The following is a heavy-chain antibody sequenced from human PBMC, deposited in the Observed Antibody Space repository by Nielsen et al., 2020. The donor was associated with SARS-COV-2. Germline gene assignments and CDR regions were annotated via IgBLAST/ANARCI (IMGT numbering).Heavy chain of an antibody. V-gene: IGHV3-21*01. Sequence: GESLKISCAASGFMFSNYYMNWIRHSPGKGLEWVSSITSSSSYIYYADSVKGRFTISRDNAKNSLYLQMNSLRAEDTAVYHCARDGGYCSGGSCYYYGMDVWGQGTTVTVSS. D-gene: IGHD2-15*01. CDR2: ITSSSSYI. J-gene: IGHJ6*02. CDR3: ARDGGYCSGGSCYYYGMDV. CDR1: GFMFSNYY.